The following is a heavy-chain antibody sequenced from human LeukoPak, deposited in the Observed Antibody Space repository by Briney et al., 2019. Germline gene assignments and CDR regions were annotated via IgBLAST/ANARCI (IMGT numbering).Heavy chain of an antibody. D-gene: IGHD5-12*01. CDR2: IYYSGST. CDR1: GGSISSYY. V-gene: IGHV4-59*08. J-gene: IGHJ6*02. CDR3: ARGIRGYSGYDHSYYYYGMDV. Sequence: SETLSLTCTVSGGSISSYYWSWIRQPPGKGLEWIGYIYYSGSTNYNPSLKSRVTISVDTSKNQFSLKLSSVTAADTAVYYCARGIRGYSGYDHSYYYYGMDVWGQGTTVTVSS.